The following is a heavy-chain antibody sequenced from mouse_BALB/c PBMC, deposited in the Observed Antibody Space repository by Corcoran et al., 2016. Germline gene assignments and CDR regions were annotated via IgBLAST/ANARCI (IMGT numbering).Heavy chain of an antibody. V-gene: IGHV1S136*01. CDR3: ARSGWLLPYWYFDV. Sequence: EVQLQQSGPELVKTGASVKMSCKASGYTFTSYVMHWVKQKPGQGLEWIGYINPYNDGTKYNEKFKGKATLTSDKSSSTAYMELSSLTSEDSAVYYCARSGWLLPYWYFDVWGAGTTVTVSS. CDR2: INPYNDGT. D-gene: IGHD2-3*01. CDR1: GYTFTSYV. J-gene: IGHJ1*01.